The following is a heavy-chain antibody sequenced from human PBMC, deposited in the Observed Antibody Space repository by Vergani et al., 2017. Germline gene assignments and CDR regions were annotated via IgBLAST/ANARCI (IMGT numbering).Heavy chain of an antibody. V-gene: IGHV4-59*01. CDR3: ARDGLAVAGTSDY. D-gene: IGHD6-19*01. CDR2: IYYSGST. Sequence: QVQLQESGPGLVKPSETLSLTCTVSGGSISSYYWSWIRQPPGKGLEWIGYIYYSGSTNYNPSLKSRVTISVDTSKNQFSLKLSSVTAADTAVYYCARDGLAVAGTSDYWGQGTLVTVSS. CDR1: GGSISSYY. J-gene: IGHJ4*02.